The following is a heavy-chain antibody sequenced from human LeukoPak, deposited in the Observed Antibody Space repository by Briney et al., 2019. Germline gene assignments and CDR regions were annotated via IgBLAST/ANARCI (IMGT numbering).Heavy chain of an antibody. V-gene: IGHV4-34*01. CDR1: GGSFSGYY. D-gene: IGHD3-9*01. Sequence: SETLSLTCAVYGGSFSGYYWSRIRQPPGKGLEWIGEINHSGSTNYNPSLKSRVTISVDTSNNQFSLKLSSVTAADTAVYYCARVKDYDILTGYYNRCYYYMDVWGKGTTVTISS. CDR3: ARVKDYDILTGYYNRCYYYMDV. CDR2: INHSGST. J-gene: IGHJ6*03.